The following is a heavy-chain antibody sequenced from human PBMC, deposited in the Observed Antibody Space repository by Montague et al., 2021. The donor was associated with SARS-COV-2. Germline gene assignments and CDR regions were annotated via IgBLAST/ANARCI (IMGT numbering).Heavy chain of an antibody. CDR2: IYLSGFT. D-gene: IGHD3/OR15-3a*01. J-gene: IGHJ4*02. CDR1: DVSLSTSTW. CDR3: ARGGLGNRGFDY. Sequence: SETLSLTRVVSDVSLSTSTWWGWVRQSPGKGLEWVGEIYLSGFTQYHPSVKSRVSISLDDSRSQFSLRLTSVTAADTAVYFCARGGLGNRGFDYWGQGTLVTVSS. V-gene: IGHV4-4*02.